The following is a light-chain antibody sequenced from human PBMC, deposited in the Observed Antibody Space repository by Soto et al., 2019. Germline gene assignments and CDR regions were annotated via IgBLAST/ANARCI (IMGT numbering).Light chain of an antibody. CDR3: QSYDSSLSAHVV. CDR2: GYS. CDR1: SSNIGAGYD. Sequence: QSVLTQPPSVSGAPGQRVTISCTGSSSNIGAGYDVHWYQQLPGTAPRLLIYGYSNRPSGVPERFSGSKSGTSASLAITGLQAEDEAEYFCQSYDSSLSAHVVFGGGTKVTVL. J-gene: IGLJ2*01. V-gene: IGLV1-40*01.